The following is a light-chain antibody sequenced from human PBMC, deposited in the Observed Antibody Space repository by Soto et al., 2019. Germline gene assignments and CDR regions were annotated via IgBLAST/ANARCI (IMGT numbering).Light chain of an antibody. CDR3: QTWGTGIMV. V-gene: IGLV4-69*01. Sequence: QPVLTQSPSASASLGVSVKLTCTLSSGHSSYAFAWHQQQPEKGPRYLMKLNSDGSHSKGDGIPDRFSGSSSGAERYLTISSLQSEDEADYYCQTWGTGIMVFGGGTKLTVL. CDR1: SGHSSYA. J-gene: IGLJ2*01. CDR2: LNSDGSH.